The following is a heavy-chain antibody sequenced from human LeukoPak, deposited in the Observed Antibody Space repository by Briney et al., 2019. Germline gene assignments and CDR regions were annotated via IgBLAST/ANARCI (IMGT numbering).Heavy chain of an antibody. V-gene: IGHV4-59*01. J-gene: IGHJ4*02. CDR1: GGSISSYY. CDR3: ASSYYYGSGSLDY. Sequence: SETLSLTCTVSGGSISSYYWSWIRQPPGKGLEWIGYIYYSGSTNYNPSLKSRVTISVDTSKNQFSLKLSSVTAADTAVYYCASSYYYGSGSLDYWGQGTLVTVSS. D-gene: IGHD3-10*01. CDR2: IYYSGST.